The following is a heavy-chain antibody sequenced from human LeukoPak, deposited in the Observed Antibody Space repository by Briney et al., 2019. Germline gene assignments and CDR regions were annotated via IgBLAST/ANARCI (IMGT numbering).Heavy chain of an antibody. Sequence: ASVKVSCKASGYTFTGYYMHWVRQAPGQGLEWMGWINPNSGGTNYAQKFQGRVTMTRDTSISTAYMELRGLRSDDTAMYYCARDVGITVADSFDPWGQGTLVTVSS. J-gene: IGHJ5*02. CDR3: ARDVGITVADSFDP. D-gene: IGHD6-19*01. V-gene: IGHV1-2*02. CDR2: INPNSGGT. CDR1: GYTFTGYY.